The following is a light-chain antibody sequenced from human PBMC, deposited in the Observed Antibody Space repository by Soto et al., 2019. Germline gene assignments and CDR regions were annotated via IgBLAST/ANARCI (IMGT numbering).Light chain of an antibody. V-gene: IGKV1-5*01. CDR3: QQYASSPLLT. Sequence: DIQMTQSPSTLSASVGDRVTITCRASQSVKSYLAWYQQKPGKAPNLLIYDASNLQSGVPSRFSGSGSGTEFTLTISNLQPDDFATYYCQQYASSPLLTFGGGTKVEIK. CDR1: QSVKSY. CDR2: DAS. J-gene: IGKJ4*01.